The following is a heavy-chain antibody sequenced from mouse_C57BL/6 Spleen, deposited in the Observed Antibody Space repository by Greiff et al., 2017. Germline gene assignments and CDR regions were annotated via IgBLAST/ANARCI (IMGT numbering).Heavy chain of an antibody. J-gene: IGHJ4*01. CDR1: GYAFSSSW. D-gene: IGHD1-1*01. CDR3: ARKTVVAPYYAMDY. Sequence: QVQLQQSGPELVKPGASVKISCKASGYAFSSSWMNWVKQRPGKGLEWIGRIYPGDGDTNYNGKFKGKATLTADKSSSTAYMQLSSLTSEDSAVYFCARKTVVAPYYAMDYWGQGTSVTVSS. V-gene: IGHV1-82*01. CDR2: IYPGDGDT.